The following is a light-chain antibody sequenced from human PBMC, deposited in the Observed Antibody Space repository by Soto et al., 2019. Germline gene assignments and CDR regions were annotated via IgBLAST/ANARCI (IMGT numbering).Light chain of an antibody. Sequence: IQMTQSPSSVSAAVGDRVTITCRASQVISSWLAWYQQRPGTAPKLLIYGATTLRSGVPSRFSGSEPGTEFTLTITSLQPEDSATYYCQQATSFPLTFGGGTKVEVQ. V-gene: IGKV1-12*01. CDR2: GAT. CDR3: QQATSFPLT. J-gene: IGKJ4*01. CDR1: QVISSW.